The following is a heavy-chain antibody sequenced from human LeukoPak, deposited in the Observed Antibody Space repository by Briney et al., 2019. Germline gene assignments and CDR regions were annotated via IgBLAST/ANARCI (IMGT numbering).Heavy chain of an antibody. V-gene: IGHV3-11*04. Sequence: GGSLRLSCAASGFTFSDYYMSWIRQAPGKGLEWVSYISSSGSTIYYADSVKGRFTISRDNSKNTLYLQMNSLRAEDTAVYYCEITVTGNGVDYWGQGTLVTVSS. CDR2: ISSSGSTI. CDR3: EITVTGNGVDY. J-gene: IGHJ4*02. D-gene: IGHD4-17*01. CDR1: GFTFSDYY.